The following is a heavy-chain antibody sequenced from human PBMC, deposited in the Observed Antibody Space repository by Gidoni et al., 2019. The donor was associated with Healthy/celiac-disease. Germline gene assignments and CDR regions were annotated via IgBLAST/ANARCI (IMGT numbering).Heavy chain of an antibody. V-gene: IGHV3-23*01. CDR1: GFTLSSYA. CDR2: ISGSGGST. D-gene: IGHD6-13*01. CDR3: EREAAGTHYGMDV. Sequence: EVQLLESGGGLVQPGGSLRLSCAASGFTLSSYAMSWVRQAPGKGLEWCSAISGSGGSTYYADSGKGRFTISRDNSKNTLYLQMNSLRAEDTAVYYCEREAAGTHYGMDVWGQGTTVTVSS. J-gene: IGHJ6*02.